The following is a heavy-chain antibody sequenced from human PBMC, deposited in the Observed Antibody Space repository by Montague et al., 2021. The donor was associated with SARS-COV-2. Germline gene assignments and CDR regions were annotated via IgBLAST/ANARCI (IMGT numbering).Heavy chain of an antibody. CDR3: AMEVGRIQLWLRGDDAFNI. V-gene: IGHV4-31*03. CDR2: VYYSGST. D-gene: IGHD5-18*01. Sequence: TLSLTCTVSGGSISDGGYSWTWIRQHPGKGLEWIGYVYYSGSTFYNPSLKSRITISVDTSKNQFSLKLSSVTAADTAVYYCAMEVGRIQLWLRGDDAFNIWGQGTLVTVSS. J-gene: IGHJ3*02. CDR1: GGSISDGGYS.